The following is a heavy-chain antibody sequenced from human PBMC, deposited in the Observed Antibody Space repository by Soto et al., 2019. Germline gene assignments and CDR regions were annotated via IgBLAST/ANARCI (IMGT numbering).Heavy chain of an antibody. CDR3: ARDPWAADY. CDR2: IYSGGST. CDR1: GFTVSTKY. V-gene: IGHV3-66*01. Sequence: EVQLVESGGGLVQPGGSLRLSCAASGFTVSTKYMSWVRQAPGKGLEWVSVIYSGGSTIYADSVRGRFTISRDNSKNTVNLQMNSLSAEDTAVYYCARDPWAADYWGQGTLVTVSS. J-gene: IGHJ4*02. D-gene: IGHD3-16*01.